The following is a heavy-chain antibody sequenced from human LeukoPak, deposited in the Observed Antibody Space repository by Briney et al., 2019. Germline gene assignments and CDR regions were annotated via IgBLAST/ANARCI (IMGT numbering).Heavy chain of an antibody. CDR1: GGSISSSSYY. CDR3: ARDRSAAPADY. Sequence: SETLSLTCTVSGGSISSSSYYWSWIRQPPGKGLEWIGYIYYSGSTYYNPSLKSRVTISVDTSKNQFSLKLSSVTAADTAVYYCARDRSAAPADYWGQGTLVTVSS. CDR2: IYYSGST. J-gene: IGHJ4*02. V-gene: IGHV4-30-4*01. D-gene: IGHD6-13*01.